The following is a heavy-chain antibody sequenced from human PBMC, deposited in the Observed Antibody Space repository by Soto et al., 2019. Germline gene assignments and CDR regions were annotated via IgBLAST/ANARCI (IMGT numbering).Heavy chain of an antibody. CDR3: ARDLGYSGYDYDGYFDY. CDR2: ISAYNGNT. V-gene: IGHV1-18*04. J-gene: IGHJ4*02. Sequence: ASVKVSCKASGYTFTSYGISWVRQAPGQGLEWMGWISAYNGNTSYAQKLQGRVTMTTDTSTSTAYMELRSLRSDDTAVYYCARDLGYSGYDYDGYFDYWGQGTLVTVSS. CDR1: GYTFTSYG. D-gene: IGHD5-12*01.